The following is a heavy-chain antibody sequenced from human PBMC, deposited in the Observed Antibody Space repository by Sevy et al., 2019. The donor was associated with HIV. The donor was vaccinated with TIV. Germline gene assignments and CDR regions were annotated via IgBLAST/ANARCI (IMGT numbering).Heavy chain of an antibody. V-gene: IGHV3-7*01. D-gene: IGHD3-10*01. J-gene: IGHJ6*02. CDR2: IKQDGSEK. CDR1: GFTFSSYW. Sequence: GGSLRLSCAASGFTFSSYWMSWVRQAPGKGLEWVANIKQDGSEKYYVDSVKGRFTISRDNAKNSLYLQMNSLRAEDTAVYYCARDYSTMVRGVKEDVWGQGTTVTVSS. CDR3: ARDYSTMVRGVKEDV.